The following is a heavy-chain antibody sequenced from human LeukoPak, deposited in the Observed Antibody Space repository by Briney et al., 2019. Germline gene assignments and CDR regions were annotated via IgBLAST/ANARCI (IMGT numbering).Heavy chain of an antibody. CDR1: GFTFRSHW. D-gene: IGHD3-22*01. CDR2: INSDGRTT. CDR3: ARVMYYYHSSGSIAVYYFDY. Sequence: GGSLRLSCAASGFTFRSHWMHWVRQAPGKGLVWVSRINSDGRTTSYADSVKGRFTISRDNAKNTLYLQMNSLRAEDTAVYYCARVMYYYHSSGSIAVYYFDYWGQGTLVTVSS. V-gene: IGHV3-74*01. J-gene: IGHJ4*02.